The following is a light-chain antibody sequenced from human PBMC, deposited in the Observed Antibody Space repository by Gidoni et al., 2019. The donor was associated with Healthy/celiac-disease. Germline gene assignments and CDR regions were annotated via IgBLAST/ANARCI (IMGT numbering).Light chain of an antibody. J-gene: IGKJ4*01. CDR2: DAS. CDR1: QDISNY. V-gene: IGKV1-33*01. Sequence: DIQMTQSPSSLSASLGDRVTITCQASQDISNYLNWYQQKPGKAPKLLIYDASNLETGVPSRCSGSGSGTDFTFTISSLQPEDIATYYCQQYDNLPLTFGGGTKVEIK. CDR3: QQYDNLPLT.